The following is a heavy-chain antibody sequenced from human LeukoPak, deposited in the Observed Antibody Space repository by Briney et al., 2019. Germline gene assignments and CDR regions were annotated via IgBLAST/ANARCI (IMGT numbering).Heavy chain of an antibody. CDR1: GFTFSDNY. Sequence: PGGSLRLSCAASGFTFSDNYMSWVRQAPGKGLEWVSGIRDSGGSTYYADSVKGRFTISRDNSKNTLYLQMNSLRAEDTAVYYCAKVGRADDYYFDYWGQGTLVTVSS. D-gene: IGHD3-3*01. J-gene: IGHJ4*02. V-gene: IGHV3-23*01. CDR2: IRDSGGST. CDR3: AKVGRADDYYFDY.